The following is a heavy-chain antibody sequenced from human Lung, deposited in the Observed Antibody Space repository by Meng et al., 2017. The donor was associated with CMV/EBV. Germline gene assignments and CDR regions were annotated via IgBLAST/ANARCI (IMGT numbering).Heavy chain of an antibody. Sequence: GGSXRLXCAASGFTFDDYAMHWVRQAPGKGLEWVSGISWNSGNILYADSVKGRFTISRDNAKNSLYLQMNSLRAEDTALYYCAKDIDPDSSGYLDHSGQGXLVTVSS. CDR1: GFTFDDYA. CDR2: ISWNSGNI. D-gene: IGHD3-22*01. CDR3: AKDIDPDSSGYLDH. J-gene: IGHJ4*02. V-gene: IGHV3-9*01.